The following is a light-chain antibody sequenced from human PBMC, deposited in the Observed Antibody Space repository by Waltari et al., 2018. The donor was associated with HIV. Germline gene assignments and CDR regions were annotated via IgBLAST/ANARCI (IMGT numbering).Light chain of an antibody. V-gene: IGLV1-47*01. Sequence: QNVLTPTPSASGTPGQTVTMSCSGSASTIAKNHLYCYQHVPGTAPKILIYSTARRPSGVPDRFSGSKSGTSASLAISVLQSEDEGDYYCAVRDDSLNGPVFGGGTKVTVL. J-gene: IGLJ3*02. CDR2: STA. CDR3: AVRDDSLNGPV. CDR1: ASTIAKNH.